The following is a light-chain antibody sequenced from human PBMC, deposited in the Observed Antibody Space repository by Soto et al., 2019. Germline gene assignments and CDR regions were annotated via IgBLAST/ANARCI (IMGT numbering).Light chain of an antibody. CDR2: DVT. V-gene: IGLV2-11*02. CDR3: CSYADSSSFRVL. J-gene: IGLJ2*01. Sequence: QSVLTQPRAVSGSPGQSVSICCTGTSRDGGVYNYVSWYQQHPGKAPKLIIYDVTKRPSGVPDRFSGSKSANTASLIISGLQAADEAEYYCCCCSYADSSSFRVLFGGGTQLTVL. CDR1: SRDGGVYNY.